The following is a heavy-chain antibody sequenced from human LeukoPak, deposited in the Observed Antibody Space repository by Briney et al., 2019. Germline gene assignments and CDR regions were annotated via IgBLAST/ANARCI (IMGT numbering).Heavy chain of an antibody. D-gene: IGHD3-22*01. CDR2: IYPGDSDT. CDR3: ARHTPFEVITRGEFDY. J-gene: IGHJ4*02. V-gene: IGHV5-51*01. CDR1: GYGFTSYW. Sequence: GEFLKISCKGSGYGFTSYWIGWVRQMPGKGLEWMGIIYPGDSDTRYSPSFQGQVTISADKSISTAYLQWSSLKASDTAMYYCARHTPFEVITRGEFDYWGQGTLVTVSS.